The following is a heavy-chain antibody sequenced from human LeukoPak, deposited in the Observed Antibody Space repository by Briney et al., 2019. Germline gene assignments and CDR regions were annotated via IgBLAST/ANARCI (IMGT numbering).Heavy chain of an antibody. CDR2: IRYDGSNK. D-gene: IGHD6-19*01. CDR3: AKDRAAVAGTYFYYYMDV. CDR1: GFTFSNYG. V-gene: IGHV3-30*02. Sequence: GGSLRLSCAASGFTFSNYGMHWVRQAPGKGLKWVAFIRYDGSNKEYADSVKGRFTISRDNSKNTLYLQINSLRAEDTAVYYCAKDRAAVAGTYFYYYMDVWGKGTTVTISS. J-gene: IGHJ6*03.